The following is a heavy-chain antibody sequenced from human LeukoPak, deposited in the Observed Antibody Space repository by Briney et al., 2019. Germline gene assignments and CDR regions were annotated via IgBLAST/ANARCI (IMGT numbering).Heavy chain of an antibody. V-gene: IGHV1-69*04. J-gene: IGHJ3*02. D-gene: IGHD1-20*01. Sequence: SVKVSCKASGGTFSSYAISWVRQAPGQGLEWMGRIIPILGIANYAQKFQGRVTITADKSTSTAYMELSSLRSEDTAVYYCAGGSNWNDGAFDIWGQGTMVTVSS. CDR1: GGTFSSYA. CDR2: IIPILGIA. CDR3: AGGSNWNDGAFDI.